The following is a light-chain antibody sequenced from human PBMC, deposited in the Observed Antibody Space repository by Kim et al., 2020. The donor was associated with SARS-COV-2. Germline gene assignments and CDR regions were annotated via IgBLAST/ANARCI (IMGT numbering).Light chain of an antibody. CDR3: QQYGSSPRT. Sequence: LSPGERATLSCRASQSVSSSYLAWYQQKPGQAPRLLIYGASSRATGIPDRFSGSGSGTDFTLTISRLEPEDFAVYYCQQYGSSPRTFGQGTKLEIK. V-gene: IGKV3-20*01. J-gene: IGKJ2*01. CDR2: GAS. CDR1: QSVSSSY.